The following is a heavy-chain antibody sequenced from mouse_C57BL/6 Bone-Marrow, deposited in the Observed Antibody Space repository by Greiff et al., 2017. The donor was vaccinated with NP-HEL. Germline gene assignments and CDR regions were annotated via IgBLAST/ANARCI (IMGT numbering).Heavy chain of an antibody. CDR1: GFSLTSYG. D-gene: IGHD1-1*01. CDR2: IWSGGST. V-gene: IGHV2-4*01. CDR3: AKNSLYGSSYGWFAY. J-gene: IGHJ3*01. Sequence: QVQLQQSGPGLVQPSQSLSITCTVSGFSLTSYGVHWVRQPPGKGLEWLGVIWSGGSTDYNAAFISRLSISKDNSKSQVFFKMNSLRANDTAIYYCAKNSLYGSSYGWFAYWGQGTLVTVSA.